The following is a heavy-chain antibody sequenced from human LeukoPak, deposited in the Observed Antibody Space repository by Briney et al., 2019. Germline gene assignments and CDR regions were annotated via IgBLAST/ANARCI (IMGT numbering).Heavy chain of an antibody. CDR1: GGTFSSYA. Sequence: ASVKVSCKASGGTFSSYAISWVRQAPGQGLEWMGGIIPIFGTANYAQKFQGRVTITTDESMNTAYMELSSLRSEDTAVYYCASTSGSYLYYMDVWGKGTTVTVSS. CDR2: IIPIFGTA. CDR3: ASTSGSYLYYMDV. D-gene: IGHD1-26*01. V-gene: IGHV1-69*05. J-gene: IGHJ6*03.